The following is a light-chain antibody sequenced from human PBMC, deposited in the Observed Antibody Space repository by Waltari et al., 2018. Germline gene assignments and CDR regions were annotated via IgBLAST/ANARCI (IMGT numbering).Light chain of an antibody. Sequence: QSALTQPPSASGSPGQSVTISCTGSSNGVGDYSHVAWYQHRPGSAPKLIIYEATERPSGVPYRFSVSTSGNAASLTVSGLQAEDEGDYYCCSSVGGKTYVFGAGTKVTVL. J-gene: IGLJ1*01. CDR1: SNGVGDYSH. CDR3: CSSVGGKTYV. CDR2: EAT. V-gene: IGLV2-8*01.